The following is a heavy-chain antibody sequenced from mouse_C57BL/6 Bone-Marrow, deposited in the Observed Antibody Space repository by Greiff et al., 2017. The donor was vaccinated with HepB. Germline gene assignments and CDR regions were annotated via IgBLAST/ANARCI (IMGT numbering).Heavy chain of an antibody. J-gene: IGHJ3*01. D-gene: IGHD1-1*01. CDR2: IYPGSGNT. V-gene: IGHV1-76*01. Sequence: QVQLKQSGAELVRPGASVKLSCKASGYTFTDYYINWVKQRPGQGLEWIARIYPGSGNTYYNEKFKGKATLTAAKSSSTAYMQLSSLTSEDSAVESCARVYGRSSAWVAYWGQGTLVTVSA. CDR1: GYTFTDYY. CDR3: ARVYGRSSAWVAY.